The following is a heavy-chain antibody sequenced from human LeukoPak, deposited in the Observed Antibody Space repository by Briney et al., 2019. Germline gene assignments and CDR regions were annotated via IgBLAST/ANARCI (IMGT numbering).Heavy chain of an antibody. J-gene: IGHJ4*02. CDR1: GGSISGYY. CDR2: FYTSEGT. D-gene: IGHD5-18*01. V-gene: IGHV4-4*07. Sequence: PSETLSLTCTVSGGSISGYYWSWIRQPAGKGLEWIGRFYTSEGTNYNPSLRSRVTISVDTSKNQFSLKLSSVTAADTAVYYCARGDTVMMGSFCYWGQGTLVTVSS. CDR3: ARGDTVMMGSFCY.